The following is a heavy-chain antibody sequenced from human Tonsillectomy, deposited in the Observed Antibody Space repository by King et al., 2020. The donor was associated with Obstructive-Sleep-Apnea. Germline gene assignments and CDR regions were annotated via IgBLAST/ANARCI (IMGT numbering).Heavy chain of an antibody. CDR1: GFTFSSYG. V-gene: IGHV3-33*06. D-gene: IGHD3-22*01. CDR2: IWYDGSNK. J-gene: IGHJ3*02. CDR3: AKDGGYYDSRGAFDI. Sequence: QVQLVESGGGVVQPGRSLRLSCAASGFTFSSYGMHWVRQAPGKGLEWVAVIWYDGSNKYYADSVKGRFTISRDNSKNTLYLQMNSLRAEDTAVYYCAKDGGYYDSRGAFDIWGQGTMVTVSS.